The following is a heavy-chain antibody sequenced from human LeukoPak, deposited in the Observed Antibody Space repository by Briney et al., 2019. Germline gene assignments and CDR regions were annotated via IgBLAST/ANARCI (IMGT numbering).Heavy chain of an antibody. J-gene: IGHJ6*02. D-gene: IGHD3-9*01. Sequence: SETLSLTCTVSGGSISSGDYYWTWIRQPPGKGLEWIGYIYYSGSTNYNPSLKSRVTISVDTSKNQFSLKLSSVTAADTAVYYCATSSDVLRYFDWLSPSGYYYYGMDVWGQGTTVTVSS. CDR3: ATSSDVLRYFDWLSPSGYYYYGMDV. CDR1: GGSISSGDYY. CDR2: IYYSGST. V-gene: IGHV4-61*08.